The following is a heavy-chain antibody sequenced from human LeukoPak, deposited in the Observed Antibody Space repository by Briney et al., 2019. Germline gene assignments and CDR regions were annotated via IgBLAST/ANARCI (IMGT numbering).Heavy chain of an antibody. CDR3: ARDEPGYTY. D-gene: IGHD3-9*01. CDR2: MNPISGNT. Sequence: EASVTVSCTASGYTFTSYDISWARQAPGQGLEWMGWMNPISGNTGYAQKFQGRVTMTRSTSISTAYMELSSLRSEDTAVYYCARDEPGYTYWGQGTLVTVSS. V-gene: IGHV1-8*01. J-gene: IGHJ4*02. CDR1: GYTFTSYD.